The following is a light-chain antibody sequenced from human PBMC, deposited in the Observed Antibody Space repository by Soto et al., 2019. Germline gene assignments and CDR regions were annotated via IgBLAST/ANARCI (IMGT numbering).Light chain of an antibody. CDR2: DVS. CDR3: CSYAGVYIKV. Sequence: QSALTQPRSVSGSPGQSVSISCTGTSSDVGGYNYVSWYQQHPGKAPKVMIYDVSKRPSGVPDRFSGSKSGNTASLTISGLQAEDEADYYCCSYAGVYIKVFGTGTKVTVL. J-gene: IGLJ1*01. CDR1: SSDVGGYNY. V-gene: IGLV2-11*01.